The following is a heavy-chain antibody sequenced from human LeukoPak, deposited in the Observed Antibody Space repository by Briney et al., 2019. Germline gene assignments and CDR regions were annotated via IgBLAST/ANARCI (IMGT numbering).Heavy chain of an antibody. Sequence: PSETLSLTCTVSGASISSYYWSWIRQPPGKGLEWMGEISHSGGTNYNPSLKTRVTISVDTSKKQFSLRLSSVTAADTAVYYCARVKPVTGTLPHLLDYWGQGTLVTVSS. CDR3: ARVKPVTGTLPHLLDY. V-gene: IGHV4-34*01. CDR2: ISHSGGT. J-gene: IGHJ4*02. D-gene: IGHD6-19*01. CDR1: GASISSYY.